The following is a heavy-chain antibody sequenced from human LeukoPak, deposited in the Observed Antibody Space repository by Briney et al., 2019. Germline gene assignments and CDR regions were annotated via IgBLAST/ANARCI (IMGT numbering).Heavy chain of an antibody. V-gene: IGHV4-59*01. D-gene: IGHD3-3*01. CDR1: GGSISSYY. J-gene: IGHJ4*02. Sequence: SETLSLTCTVSGGSISSYYWSWIRQPPGKGLEWIGYIYYSGSTNYNPSLKSRVTISVDPSKNQFSLKLSSVTAADTAVYYCARGDDFWSGFPDYWGQGTLVTVSS. CDR2: IYYSGST. CDR3: ARGDDFWSGFPDY.